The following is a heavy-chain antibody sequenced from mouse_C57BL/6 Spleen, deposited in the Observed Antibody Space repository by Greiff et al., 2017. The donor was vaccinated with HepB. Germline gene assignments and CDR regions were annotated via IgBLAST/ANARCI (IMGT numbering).Heavy chain of an antibody. CDR2: ISDGGSYT. CDR1: GFTFSSYA. Sequence: EVKLVESGGGLVKPGGSLKLSCAASGFTFSSYAMSWVRQTPEKRLEWVATISDGGSYTYYPDNVKGRFTISRDNAKNNLYLQMSQLKSEDTAMYYSARGYDYDEYYAMDYWGQGTSVTVSS. D-gene: IGHD2-4*01. J-gene: IGHJ4*01. V-gene: IGHV5-4*03. CDR3: ARGYDYDEYYAMDY.